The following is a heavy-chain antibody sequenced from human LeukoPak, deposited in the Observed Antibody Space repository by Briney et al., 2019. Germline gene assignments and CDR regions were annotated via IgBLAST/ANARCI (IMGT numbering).Heavy chain of an antibody. J-gene: IGHJ4*02. CDR3: AKDRSDNKTWYAGSH. V-gene: IGHV3-23*01. CDR1: GFTFRTYA. D-gene: IGHD2-8*01. CDR2: ISGSGDST. Sequence: GGSLKLSCAASGFTFRTYAMSWVRQAPGKGLEWVSGISGSGDSTYYADSVKGRFTISRDNSWNTLFLQMNSLRDEDTAVYYCAKDRSDNKTWYAGSHWGQGTLVTVSS.